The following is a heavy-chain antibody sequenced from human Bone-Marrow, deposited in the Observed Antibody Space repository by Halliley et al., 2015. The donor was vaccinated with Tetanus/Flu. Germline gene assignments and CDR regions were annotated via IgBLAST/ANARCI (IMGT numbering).Heavy chain of an antibody. Sequence: SALSSSGYTTYYIDSVKGRFSISRDNSKSTLYLQMNSLRAEDTAVYYCAKDPYSGSYAGRYFDLWGRGTLVTVSS. CDR3: AKDPYSGSYAGRYFDL. J-gene: IGHJ2*01. V-gene: IGHV3-23*01. D-gene: IGHD1-26*01. CDR2: LSSSGYTT.